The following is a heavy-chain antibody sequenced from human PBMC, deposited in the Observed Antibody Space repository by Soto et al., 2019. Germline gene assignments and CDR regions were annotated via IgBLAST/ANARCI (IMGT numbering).Heavy chain of an antibody. Sequence: GASVKVSCKASGGTFSSYAISWVRQAPGQGLEWMGGIIPIFGTANYAQKFQGRVTITADESTSTAYMELSSLRSEDTAVYYCAIGATVSSEVLRFLGWPLPIYGMDVWGQGTTVTVSS. J-gene: IGHJ6*02. D-gene: IGHD3-3*01. CDR1: GGTFSSYA. CDR2: IIPIFGTA. V-gene: IGHV1-69*13. CDR3: AIGATVSSEVLRFLGWPLPIYGMDV.